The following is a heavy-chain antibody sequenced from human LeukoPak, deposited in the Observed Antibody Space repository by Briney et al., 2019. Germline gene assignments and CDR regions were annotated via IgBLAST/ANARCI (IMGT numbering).Heavy chain of an antibody. V-gene: IGHV3-21*01. CDR2: ISSSSSYI. Sequence: GGSLRLSCAASGFTFSSYSMNWVRQAPGKGLEWVSSISSSSSYIYYADSVKGRFTISRDNSKNTLYLQMNSLRAEDTAVYYCARTALEYYDFWSGYFSNYFDYWGQGTLVTVSS. D-gene: IGHD3-3*01. CDR1: GFTFSSYS. CDR3: ARTALEYYDFWSGYFSNYFDY. J-gene: IGHJ4*02.